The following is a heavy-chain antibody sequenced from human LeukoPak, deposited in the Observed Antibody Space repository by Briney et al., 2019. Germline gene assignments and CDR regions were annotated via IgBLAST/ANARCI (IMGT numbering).Heavy chain of an antibody. V-gene: IGHV4-34*01. CDR2: INHSGST. J-gene: IGHJ4*02. Sequence: SETLSLTCAVYGGSFSGYYWSWIRQPPGKGLEWVGEINHSGSTNYNPSLKSRVTISVDTSKNQFPLKLSSVTAADTAVYYCARVIQWYFDYWGQGTLVTVSS. CDR3: ARVIQWYFDY. D-gene: IGHD5-12*01. CDR1: GGSFSGYY.